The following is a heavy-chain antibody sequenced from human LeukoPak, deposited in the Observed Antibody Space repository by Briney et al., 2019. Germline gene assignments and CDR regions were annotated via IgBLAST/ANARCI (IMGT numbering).Heavy chain of an antibody. V-gene: IGHV3-74*01. J-gene: IGHJ4*02. CDR2: IDSDGRVT. CDR1: GFTFSSHW. D-gene: IGHD1-1*01. CDR3: ARDYNWNPPDY. Sequence: GGSLRLSCAASGFTFSSHWMHWVRQAPGKGLVWVSRIDSDGRVTTYADSVKGRFTISRDNAKNTLYLQMNTLRDEDTAVYYCARDYNWNPPDYWGQGTLVTVSS.